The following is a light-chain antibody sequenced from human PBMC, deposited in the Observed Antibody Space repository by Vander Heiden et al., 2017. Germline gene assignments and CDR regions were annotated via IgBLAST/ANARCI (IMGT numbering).Light chain of an antibody. Sequence: DIQLTQSPSSLSASVGDRITITCQASQGISNSLYWFQQKPGKAPKLLIYDASNMDTGVPSKFSGNGSGTQFTFTISSLQPEEIATYYCQQYVKLPFTFGHGTKVEIK. CDR2: DAS. V-gene: IGKV1-33*01. J-gene: IGKJ3*01. CDR1: QGISNS. CDR3: QQYVKLPFT.